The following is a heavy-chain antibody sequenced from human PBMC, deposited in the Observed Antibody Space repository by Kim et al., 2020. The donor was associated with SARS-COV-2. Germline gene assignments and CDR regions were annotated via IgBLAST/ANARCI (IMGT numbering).Heavy chain of an antibody. CDR3: ARDLELGYYYYYYGMDV. CDR1: GYTFTSYG. J-gene: IGHJ6*02. Sequence: ASVKVSCKASGYTFTSYGISWVRQAPGQGLEWMGWISAYNGNTNYAQKLQGRVTMTTDTSTSTAYMELRSLRSDDTAVYYCARDLELGYYYYYYGMDVWGQGTTVTVSS. D-gene: IGHD1-7*01. CDR2: ISAYNGNT. V-gene: IGHV1-18*01.